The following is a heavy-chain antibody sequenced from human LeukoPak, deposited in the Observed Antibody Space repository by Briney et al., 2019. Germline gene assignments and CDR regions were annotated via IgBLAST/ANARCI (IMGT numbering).Heavy chain of an antibody. Sequence: SETLSLTCIVSGGSISNYYWSWIRQPPGKGLEWIGYIYHSGSTYYNPSLKSRVTISVDRSKNQFSLKLSSVTAADTAVYYCARALSRDSSGYLNRPSVNNWFDPWGQGTLVTVSS. D-gene: IGHD3-22*01. CDR2: IYHSGST. V-gene: IGHV4-59*12. CDR1: GGSISNYY. CDR3: ARALSRDSSGYLNRPSVNNWFDP. J-gene: IGHJ5*02.